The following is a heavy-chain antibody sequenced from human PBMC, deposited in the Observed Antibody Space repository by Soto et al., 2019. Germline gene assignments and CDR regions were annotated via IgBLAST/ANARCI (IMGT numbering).Heavy chain of an antibody. CDR3: AKELHQYYYGMDV. V-gene: IGHV1-69*13. J-gene: IGHJ6*02. Sequence: ASVKVSCKASGGTFSSYAISWVRQAPGQGLEWMGGIIPIFGTANYAQKFQGRVTITADESKNTLYLQMNSLRAEDTAVYYCAKELHQYYYGMDVWGQGATVTVSS. D-gene: IGHD1-26*01. CDR1: GGTFSSYA. CDR2: IIPIFGTA.